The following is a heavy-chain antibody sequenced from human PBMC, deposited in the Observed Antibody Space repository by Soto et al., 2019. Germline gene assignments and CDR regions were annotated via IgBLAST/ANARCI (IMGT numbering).Heavy chain of an antibody. V-gene: IGHV2-26*01. CDR3: VRVNAESYKNYYGMDV. CDR1: GFSLSTGRMG. Sequence: VPTLVNPTETLTRTCAVSGFSLSTGRMGVSWIRQPPGKALEWLAHIFSDAERSYSTSMESRLTISKDTSGSQVVLTMTNIDPVETGTYYCVRVNAESYKNYYGMDVWAQGTTVTVS. CDR2: IFSDAER. D-gene: IGHD1-1*01. J-gene: IGHJ6*02.